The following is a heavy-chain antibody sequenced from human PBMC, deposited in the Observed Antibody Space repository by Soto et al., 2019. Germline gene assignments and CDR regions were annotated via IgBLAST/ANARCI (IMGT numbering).Heavy chain of an antibody. CDR2: IDHDGPT. Sequence: EVQLVESGGGLVQPGGSLRLSCAGSGFTFSNYWMHWVRQAPGKGLEWVSRIDHDGPTDYAESVRGRFTISRDNAENTLYLQMNGLRPEDTAVYYCVRDSHGDYWGQGTLVTVSS. CDR1: GFTFSNYW. V-gene: IGHV3-74*01. J-gene: IGHJ4*02. CDR3: VRDSHGDY.